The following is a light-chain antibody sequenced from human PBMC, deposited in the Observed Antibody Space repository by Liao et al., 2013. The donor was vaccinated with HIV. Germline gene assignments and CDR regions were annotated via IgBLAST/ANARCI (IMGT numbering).Light chain of an antibody. V-gene: IGLV3-1*01. CDR2: QDS. Sequence: SYELTQSPSVSVSPGQTVAIMCSGDKLGDKYACWYQQKPGQSPVLVIYQDSKRPSGIPERFSGSNSGNTATLTISGTQAMDEADYYCQAWDSSTYVVFGGGTKLTVL. CDR3: QAWDSSTYVV. J-gene: IGLJ2*01. CDR1: KLGDKY.